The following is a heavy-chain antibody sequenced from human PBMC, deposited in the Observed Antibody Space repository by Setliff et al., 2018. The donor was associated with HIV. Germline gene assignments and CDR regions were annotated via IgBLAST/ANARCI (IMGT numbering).Heavy chain of an antibody. V-gene: IGHV4-34*01. J-gene: IGHJ4*01. CDR1: GGSFSDYY. D-gene: IGHD3-10*02. CDR3: ARVQYHYVNNGDSYYFTH. CDR2: IYHTGST. Sequence: PSETLSLTCAVYGGSFSDYYWSWIRQPPGKGLEWIGEIYHTGSTNYSPSLKSRVTISVDKSKNQFSLRLNSVTAADTAVYYCARVQYHYVNNGDSYYFTHWGHGTLVTVSS.